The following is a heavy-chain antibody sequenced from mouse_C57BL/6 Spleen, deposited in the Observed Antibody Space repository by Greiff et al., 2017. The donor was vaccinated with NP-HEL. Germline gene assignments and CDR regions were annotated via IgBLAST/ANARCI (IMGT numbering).Heavy chain of an antibody. Sequence: EVKLVESGGGLVKPGGSLKLSCAASGFTFSSYAMSWVRQTPEKRLEWVATISDGGSYTYYPDNVKGRFTISRDNAKNNLYLQMSHLKSEDTAMYYCARDGGDAYWGQGTLVTVSA. CDR1: GFTFSSYA. J-gene: IGHJ3*01. V-gene: IGHV5-4*01. CDR2: ISDGGSYT. CDR3: ARDGGDAY.